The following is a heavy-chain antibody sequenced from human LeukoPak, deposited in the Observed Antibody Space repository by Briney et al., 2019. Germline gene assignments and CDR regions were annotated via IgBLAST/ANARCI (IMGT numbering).Heavy chain of an antibody. CDR2: ISYDGSNK. CDR3: AKDTYGGPGVY. CDR1: GFTFSDYA. D-gene: IGHD3-10*01. Sequence: GGSLRLSCAASGFTFSDYAIAWVRQSPGKGLECLAFISYDGSNKYYADSVKGRFTISRDNSKNTLYLQMNSLRAEDTAVYYCAKDTYGGPGVYWGQGTLVTVSS. V-gene: IGHV3-30-3*01. J-gene: IGHJ4*02.